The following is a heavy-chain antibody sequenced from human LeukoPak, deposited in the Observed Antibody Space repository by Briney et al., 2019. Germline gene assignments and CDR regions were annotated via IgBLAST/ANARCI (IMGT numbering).Heavy chain of an antibody. D-gene: IGHD3-3*01. V-gene: IGHV4-30-4*08. CDR1: GGSISSGDYY. CDR3: ARVGVDFWSGYYGK. CDR2: IYYSGST. J-gene: IGHJ4*02. Sequence: PSETLSLTCTVSGGSISSGDYYWSWIRQPPGKGLGWIGYIYYSGSTYYNPSLTSRVTISVDTSKNQFSLKLSSATAADTAVYYCARVGVDFWSGYYGKWGQGTLVTVSS.